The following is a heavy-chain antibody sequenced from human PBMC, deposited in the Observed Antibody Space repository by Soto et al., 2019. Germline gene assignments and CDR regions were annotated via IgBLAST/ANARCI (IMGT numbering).Heavy chain of an antibody. CDR2: IRSKAYGGTT. CDR3: TTQRGYSGYDYDY. J-gene: IGHJ4*02. V-gene: IGHV3-49*05. D-gene: IGHD5-12*01. CDR1: GFTFGDYA. Sequence: EVQLVESGGGLVKPGRSLRLSCTASGFTFGDYAMSWFRQAPGKGLEWVGFIRSKAYGGTTEYAASVKGRFTISRDDSKSIAYLQMNSLKTEDTAVYYCTTQRGYSGYDYDYWGQGTLVTVSS.